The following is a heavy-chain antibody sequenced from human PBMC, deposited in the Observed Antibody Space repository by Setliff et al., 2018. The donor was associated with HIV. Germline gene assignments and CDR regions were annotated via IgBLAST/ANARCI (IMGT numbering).Heavy chain of an antibody. V-gene: IGHV4-34*01. CDR1: GGSFSGYY. J-gene: IGHJ4*02. CDR3: AGGPGTTSIDY. Sequence: KASETLSLTCAVYGGSFSGYYWSWIRQPPGKGLEWIGEINHSGSTNYNMSLWSRVTISLDASRNQFSLELISVTAADTAAYYCAGGPGTTSIDYWAQGTLVTVSS. CDR2: INHSGST. D-gene: IGHD1-26*01.